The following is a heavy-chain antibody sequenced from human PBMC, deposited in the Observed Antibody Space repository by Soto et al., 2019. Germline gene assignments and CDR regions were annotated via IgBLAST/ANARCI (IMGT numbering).Heavy chain of an antibody. J-gene: IGHJ6*02. CDR2: IYYSGST. Sequence: QVQLQESGPGLVKPSQTLSLTCTVSGGSISSGDYYWSWIRQPPGKGLEWIGYIYYSGSTYYNPSLKSRVTISVDTSKNQFSLKLSSVTAADTAVYYCARGKAGYCSSTSCSNHYYGMDVWGQGTTVTVSS. V-gene: IGHV4-30-4*01. D-gene: IGHD2-2*03. CDR3: ARGKAGYCSSTSCSNHYYGMDV. CDR1: GGSISSGDYY.